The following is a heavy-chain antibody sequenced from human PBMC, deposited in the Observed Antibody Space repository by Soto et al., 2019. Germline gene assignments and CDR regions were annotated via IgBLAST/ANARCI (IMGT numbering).Heavy chain of an antibody. CDR1: GFTFISYG. Sequence: GGSLRLSCAASGFTFISYGMHWVRQAPGKGLEHVSFISNNGDSTYYANSVKDRFIISRDNSKSTLYLQMNSLRAEDTALYYCAKGRSYYYYYGVDVWGQGTTVTVS. J-gene: IGHJ6*02. CDR3: AKGRSYYYYYGVDV. CDR2: ISNNGDST. V-gene: IGHV3-64*01.